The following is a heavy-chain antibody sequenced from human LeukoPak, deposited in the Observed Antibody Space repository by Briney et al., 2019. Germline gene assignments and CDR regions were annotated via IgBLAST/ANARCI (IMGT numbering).Heavy chain of an antibody. CDR1: GFYLSTSGVR. V-gene: IGHV2-70*04. J-gene: IGHJ3*02. Sequence: SGPTLVNPTQTLTLTCTFSGFYLSTSGVRVSWIRQPPGKALEWLARIDWDDDKFYSTSLKSRLTISKDTSKNQVVLTMTNMDPVDTATYYCARISGPGAFDIWGQGTMVTVCS. CDR2: IDWDDDK. D-gene: IGHD6-25*01. CDR3: ARISGPGAFDI.